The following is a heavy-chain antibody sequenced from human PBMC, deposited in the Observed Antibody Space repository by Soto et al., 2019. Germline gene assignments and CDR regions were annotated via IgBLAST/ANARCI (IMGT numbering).Heavy chain of an antibody. V-gene: IGHV4-39*01. J-gene: IGHJ5*02. D-gene: IGHD2-2*01. CDR1: GGSISSSSYY. CDR3: ARRVERAAMVRWFDP. Sequence: SETLSLTCTVSGGSISSSSYYWGWIRQPPGKGLEWIGSIYYSGSTYYNPSLKSRVTISVDTSKNQFSLKLSSVTAADTAVYYCARRVERAAMVRWFDPWGQGTLVTVSS. CDR2: IYYSGST.